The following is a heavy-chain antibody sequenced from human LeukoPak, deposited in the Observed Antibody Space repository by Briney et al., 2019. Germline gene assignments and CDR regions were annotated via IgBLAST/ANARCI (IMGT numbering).Heavy chain of an antibody. CDR2: ISGSGGST. Sequence: SGGSLRLSCAASGFTFSSYAMSWVRQAPGKGLEWVSAISGSGGSTYYADSVKGRFTIPRDNSKNTLYLQMNSLRAEDTAVYYCAKDRGYCSSTSCYAFDYWGQGTLVTVSS. J-gene: IGHJ4*02. CDR3: AKDRGYCSSTSCYAFDY. CDR1: GFTFSSYA. D-gene: IGHD2-2*01. V-gene: IGHV3-23*01.